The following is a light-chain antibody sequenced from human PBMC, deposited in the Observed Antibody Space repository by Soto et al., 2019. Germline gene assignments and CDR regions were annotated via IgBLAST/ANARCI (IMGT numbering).Light chain of an antibody. J-gene: IGKJ1*01. CDR1: QGISDF. CDR3: HQSFSSPQT. V-gene: IGKV1-39*01. CDR2: TTS. Sequence: DIQMTQSPSSLSASVGDRVTITCRASQGISDFLNWYQQKPGKGPKVLISTTSSLQSGVSSRFVAGGSGTDFTLTISSLQPEDFATYYCHQSFSSPQTFGQGTKVEIK.